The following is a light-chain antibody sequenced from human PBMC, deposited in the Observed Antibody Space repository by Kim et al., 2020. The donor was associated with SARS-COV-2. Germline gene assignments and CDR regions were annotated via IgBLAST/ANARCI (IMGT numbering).Light chain of an antibody. CDR3: QQYGSSPFT. CDR1: QSVSNSY. V-gene: IGKV3D-20*01. Sequence: EIVLTQSPATLSLSPGERATLSCGASQSVSNSYLAWYQQKPGLAPRLLIYDASSRATGIPDRFSGSGSGTDFTLTISRLEPEDFAVYYCQQYGSSPFTFGPGTKVDIK. CDR2: DAS. J-gene: IGKJ3*01.